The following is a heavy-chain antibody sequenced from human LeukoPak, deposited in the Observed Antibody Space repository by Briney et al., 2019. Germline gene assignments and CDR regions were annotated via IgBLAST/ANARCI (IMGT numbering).Heavy chain of an antibody. Sequence: QAGGSLRLSCAASGFIFSSYGMHWVRQAPGKGLEWVAFIRYDGSNTYYADSVKGRFTISRDNSKNTLYLQMNSLRAEDTAVYYCARDGGIKVTTGPYSYYYYYYYMDVWGKGTTVTVSS. CDR2: IRYDGSNT. D-gene: IGHD4-17*01. V-gene: IGHV3-30*02. CDR1: GFIFSSYG. J-gene: IGHJ6*03. CDR3: ARDGGIKVTTGPYSYYYYYYYMDV.